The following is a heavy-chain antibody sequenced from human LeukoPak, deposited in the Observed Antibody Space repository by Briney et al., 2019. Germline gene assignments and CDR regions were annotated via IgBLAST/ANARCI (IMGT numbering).Heavy chain of an antibody. V-gene: IGHV3-21*01. CDR2: ISSSSSYI. CDR3: SRERIAARPFDY. CDR1: GFTFSSYS. D-gene: IGHD6-6*01. J-gene: IGHJ4*02. Sequence: KTGGSLRLSCAASGFTFSSYSMNWVRQAPGKGLEWVSSISSSSSYIYYADSVKGRFTISRDNAKNSLYLQMNSLRAEDTAVYYCSRERIAARPFDYWGQGTLVTVSS.